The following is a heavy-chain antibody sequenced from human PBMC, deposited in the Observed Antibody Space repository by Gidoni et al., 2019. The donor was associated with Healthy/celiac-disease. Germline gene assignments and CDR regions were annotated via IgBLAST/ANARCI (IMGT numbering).Heavy chain of an antibody. D-gene: IGHD1-26*01. Sequence: QLQLVQPGAEVKTPGASVKVSCKASGYPFTGYYMHWVRQAPGQGLEWMGWINPNRGGTNDAQKFQGRVTMTRDTSISTAYMELSRLRSDDTAVYYCARESVGATTGFDYWGQGTLVTVSS. J-gene: IGHJ4*02. V-gene: IGHV1-2*02. CDR2: INPNRGGT. CDR3: ARESVGATTGFDY. CDR1: GYPFTGYY.